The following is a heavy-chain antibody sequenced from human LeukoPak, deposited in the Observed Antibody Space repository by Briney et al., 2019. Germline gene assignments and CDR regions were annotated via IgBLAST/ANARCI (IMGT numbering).Heavy chain of an antibody. CDR3: ARDPDYGDYRTFDY. Sequence: GSPRPSFAAPGFTLNSYAMDWVRQGPGKGVGWVAVISYDGSNKYYADSVKGRFTISRDNSKNTLYLQMNSLRAEDTAVYYCARDPDYGDYRTFDYWGQGTLVTVSS. V-gene: IGHV3-30-3*01. CDR1: GFTLNSYA. CDR2: ISYDGSNK. D-gene: IGHD4-17*01. J-gene: IGHJ4*02.